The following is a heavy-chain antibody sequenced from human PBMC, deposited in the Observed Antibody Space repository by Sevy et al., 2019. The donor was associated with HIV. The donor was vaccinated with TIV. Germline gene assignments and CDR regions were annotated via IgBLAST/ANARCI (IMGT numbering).Heavy chain of an antibody. J-gene: IGHJ4*02. D-gene: IGHD6-13*01. V-gene: IGHV3-72*01. Sequence: GGSLRLSCAASGFTFSDHYMEWVRQAPGKGLEWVGRIRNKADSYTTEYAASVKGRFTMYRDDSKNSLYLLMNSLKTEDTAVYYCATHAGIAAAGRVFDYWGQGTLVTVSS. CDR3: ATHAGIAAAGRVFDY. CDR2: IRNKADSYTT. CDR1: GFTFSDHY.